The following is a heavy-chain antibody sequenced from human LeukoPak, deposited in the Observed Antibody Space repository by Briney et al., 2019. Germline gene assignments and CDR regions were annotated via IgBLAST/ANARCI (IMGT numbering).Heavy chain of an antibody. J-gene: IGHJ5*02. CDR3: ARDLYSAQLVPIHNWFDP. D-gene: IGHD6-13*01. Sequence: GASVKVSCKASGYTFTSYAMNWVRQAPGQGLEWMGWINTNTGNPTYAQGFTGRFVFSLDTSVSTAYLQISSLKAEDTAVYYCARDLYSAQLVPIHNWFDPWGQGTLVTVSS. CDR1: GYTFTSYA. V-gene: IGHV7-4-1*02. CDR2: INTNTGNP.